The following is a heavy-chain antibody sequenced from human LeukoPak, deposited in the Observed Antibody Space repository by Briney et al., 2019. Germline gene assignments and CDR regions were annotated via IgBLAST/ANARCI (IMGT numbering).Heavy chain of an antibody. Sequence: PGGSLRLSCAASGFSFSSYVMSWVRRAPGKGPEWVSAISGSSGSAYYADSVKGRFTISRDNPKNTLYLQMNSLRAEDTAVYYRVKNFWSDKYYFYYMDVWGKGTTVTVSS. CDR3: VKNFWSDKYYFYYMDV. D-gene: IGHD3-3*01. V-gene: IGHV3-23*01. J-gene: IGHJ6*03. CDR1: GFSFSSYV. CDR2: ISGSSGSA.